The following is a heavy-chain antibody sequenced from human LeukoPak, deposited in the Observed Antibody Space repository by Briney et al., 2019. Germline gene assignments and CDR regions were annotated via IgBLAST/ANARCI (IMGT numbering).Heavy chain of an antibody. CDR1: GGPFSGYY. D-gene: IGHD6-13*01. J-gene: IGHJ5*02. Sequence: ASETLSLTCAVYGGPFSGYYWSWIRQPPGKGLEWIGEINHSGSTNYNPSLESRVTISVDTSKSQFSLKLSSVTAADTAVYYCAAETTAGNAWGQGTLVAVSS. CDR3: AAETTAGNA. CDR2: INHSGST. V-gene: IGHV4-34*01.